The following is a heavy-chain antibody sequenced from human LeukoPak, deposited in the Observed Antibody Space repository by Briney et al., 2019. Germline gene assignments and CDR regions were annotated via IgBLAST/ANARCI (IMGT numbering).Heavy chain of an antibody. D-gene: IGHD3-22*01. Sequence: SQTLSLTCTVSGGSISSGDYYWSWIRQPPGEGLEWIGYIYYSGSTYYNPSLKSRVTISVDTSKNQFSLKLSSVTAADTAVYYCARARNYYDSSGYYYWGQGTLVTVSS. CDR3: ARARNYYDSSGYYY. CDR2: IYYSGST. V-gene: IGHV4-30-4*01. CDR1: GGSISSGDYY. J-gene: IGHJ4*02.